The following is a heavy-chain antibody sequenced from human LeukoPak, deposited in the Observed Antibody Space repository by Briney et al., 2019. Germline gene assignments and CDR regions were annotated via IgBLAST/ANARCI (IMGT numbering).Heavy chain of an antibody. CDR2: ISSSSSYI. Sequence: GGSLRLSCAASGFTFSSYSMNWVRQAPGKGLEWVSSISSSSSYIYYADSVKGRFTISRDNAKNSLYLQMNSLRAEDTAVYYCARDEQADSTPDGMDVWGQGTTATVSS. V-gene: IGHV3-21*01. J-gene: IGHJ6*02. CDR3: ARDEQADSTPDGMDV. CDR1: GFTFSSYS. D-gene: IGHD2-15*01.